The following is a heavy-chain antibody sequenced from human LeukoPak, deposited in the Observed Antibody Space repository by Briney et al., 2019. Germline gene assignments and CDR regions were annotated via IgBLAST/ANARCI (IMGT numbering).Heavy chain of an antibody. CDR2: ISWNSGSI. Sequence: PGRSLRLSCAASGFTFDDYAMHWVRQAPGKGLEWVSGISWNSGSIGYADSVKGRFTISRDNAKNSLYLQMNSLRAEDTAVYYCAREGYYYGSGSYYPNYYYYYGMDVWGQGTTVTVSS. CDR1: GFTFDDYA. D-gene: IGHD3-10*01. CDR3: AREGYYYGSGSYYPNYYYYYGMDV. V-gene: IGHV3-9*01. J-gene: IGHJ6*02.